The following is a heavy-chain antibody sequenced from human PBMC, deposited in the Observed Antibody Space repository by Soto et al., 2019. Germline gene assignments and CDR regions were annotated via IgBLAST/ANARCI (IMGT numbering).Heavy chain of an antibody. V-gene: IGHV1-46*01. Sequence: SVKVSCKASGYTFTSYYMHWVRQAPGQGLEWMGIINPSGGSTSYAQKFQGRVTMTRDTSTSTVYMELSSLRSEDTAVYYCARDPGYSSSWYEGPPFDYWGQGTLVTVSS. CDR1: GYTFTSYY. D-gene: IGHD6-13*01. J-gene: IGHJ4*02. CDR3: ARDPGYSSSWYEGPPFDY. CDR2: INPSGGST.